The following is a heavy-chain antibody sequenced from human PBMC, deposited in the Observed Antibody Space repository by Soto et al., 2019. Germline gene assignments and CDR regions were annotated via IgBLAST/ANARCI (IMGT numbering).Heavy chain of an antibody. CDR3: ARERSSGWEVFDY. CDR2: ISYSGST. D-gene: IGHD6-19*01. CDR1: GGSVSSGSYY. V-gene: IGHV4-61*01. Sequence: ETLSLTCPVSGGSVSSGSYYWSWIRQPPGKGLEWIGYISYSGSTNYNPSLESRVTISVDTSKNQFSLKLSSVTAADTAVYYCARERSSGWEVFDYWGQGTLVTVSS. J-gene: IGHJ4*02.